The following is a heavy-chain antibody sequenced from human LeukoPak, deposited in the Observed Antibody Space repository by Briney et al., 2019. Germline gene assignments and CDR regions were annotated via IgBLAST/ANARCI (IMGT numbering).Heavy chain of an antibody. V-gene: IGHV1-8*03. CDR2: MNPNSGNT. J-gene: IGHJ4*02. CDR3: ARGVYYYDSSGYYHLGDY. Sequence: ASVKVSCKASGYTFTSYDINWVRQATGQGLEWMGWMNPNSGNTGYAQKFQGRVTITRNTSISTAYMELSSLRSDDTAVYYCARGVYYYDSSGYYHLGDYWGQGTLVTVSS. D-gene: IGHD3-22*01. CDR1: GYTFTSYD.